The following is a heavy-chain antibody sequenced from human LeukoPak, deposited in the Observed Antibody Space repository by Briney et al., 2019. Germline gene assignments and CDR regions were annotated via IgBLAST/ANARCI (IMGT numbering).Heavy chain of an antibody. V-gene: IGHV4-61*02. D-gene: IGHD3-22*01. CDR1: GASINRGTHY. J-gene: IGHJ4*02. CDR3: ARDRSYYSDTGADY. CDR2: VYATGNT. Sequence: SETLSLTCTVSGASINRGTHYWSWVRQAAGKGLEWLGRVYATGNTNYNPSLWRRLSISIDTSRNQFSLRLSSVTAADTAIYYCARDRSYYSDTGADYWGQGIMVIVSS.